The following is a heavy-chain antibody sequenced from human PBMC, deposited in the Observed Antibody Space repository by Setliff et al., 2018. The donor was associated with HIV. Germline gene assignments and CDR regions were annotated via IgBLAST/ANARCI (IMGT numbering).Heavy chain of an antibody. V-gene: IGHV4-34*01. CDR3: VKAHGGRGGGAWFDP. Sequence: SETLSLTCAVYGGSFSAYYWSWIRQPPGKGLEWIGEIDHSGGTNYNPSLESRVTILADTSMNQFSLKLTSVTAADTAVYYCVKAHGGRGGGAWFDPWGQGTPVTVSS. D-gene: IGHD2-15*01. CDR1: GGSFSAYY. J-gene: IGHJ5*02. CDR2: IDHSGGT.